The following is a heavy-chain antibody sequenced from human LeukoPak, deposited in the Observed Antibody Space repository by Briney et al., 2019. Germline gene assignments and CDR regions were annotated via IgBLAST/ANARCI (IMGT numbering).Heavy chain of an antibody. CDR1: GYTFTGYY. D-gene: IGHD3-10*01. V-gene: IGHV1-2*06. J-gene: IGHJ6*02. CDR2: INPNSGGT. Sequence: GSVKVSCKASGYTFTGYYMHWVRQAPGQGLEWMGRINPNSGGTNYAQKFQGRVTMTRDTSISTAYMELSRLRSDDTAVYYCARVGLSYYGMDVWGQGTTVTVSS. CDR3: ARVGLSYYGMDV.